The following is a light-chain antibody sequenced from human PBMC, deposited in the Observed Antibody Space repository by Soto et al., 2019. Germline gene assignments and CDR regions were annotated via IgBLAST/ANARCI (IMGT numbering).Light chain of an antibody. CDR3: QQFGSWT. CDR2: GTS. V-gene: IGKV3-20*01. Sequence: EIVLTQSPGTLSVSPGERATLSCRASQTISSNNLAWYQQKPGQAPSLLIYGTSSRATGIPDRCSGSGSGTDFTLTISRLEPEDAAMYYCQQFGSWTFGQGTKVEI. J-gene: IGKJ1*01. CDR1: QTISSNN.